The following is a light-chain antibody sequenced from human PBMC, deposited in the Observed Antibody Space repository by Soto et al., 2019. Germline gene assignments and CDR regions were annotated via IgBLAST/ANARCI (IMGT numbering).Light chain of an antibody. CDR1: QSVNSY. V-gene: IGKV3-11*01. Sequence: EIVLTVSPATRSFCPCERTTLSCRARQSVNSYSAWYQQKPGQAPRLLIYDASKRATGIPARFSGSGSGTDFTLTISSLEPEDFAVYYCQQRSNWPITFGQGTRLEIK. J-gene: IGKJ5*01. CDR3: QQRSNWPIT. CDR2: DAS.